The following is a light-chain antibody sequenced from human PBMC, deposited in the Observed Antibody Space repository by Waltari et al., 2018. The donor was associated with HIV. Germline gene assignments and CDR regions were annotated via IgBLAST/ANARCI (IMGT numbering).Light chain of an antibody. CDR1: SSNIGRNT. CDR3: ATWDDSLNGRWV. CDR2: SNN. J-gene: IGLJ3*02. Sequence: QSVLTQPPSASGTPGQRVTLSCSGSSSNIGRNTVNWYQQLPGTAPKLLIYSNNQRPSGVPDRFSGSKSGTSASLAISGLQSEDEADYYCATWDDSLNGRWVFGGGTKLTVL. V-gene: IGLV1-44*01.